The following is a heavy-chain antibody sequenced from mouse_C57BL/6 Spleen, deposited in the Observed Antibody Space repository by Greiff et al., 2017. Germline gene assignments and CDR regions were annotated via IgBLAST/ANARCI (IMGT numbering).Heavy chain of an antibody. Sequence: QVQLQQSGPELVKPGASVKISCKASGYAFSSSWMNWVKQRPGKGLEWIGRIYPGDGDTNYNGKFKGKATLTADKSSSTAYMQLSSLTSEDSAVYFCARTGAQATPYYAMDYWGQGTSVTVSS. CDR3: ARTGAQATPYYAMDY. V-gene: IGHV1-82*01. D-gene: IGHD3-2*02. CDR2: IYPGDGDT. CDR1: GYAFSSSW. J-gene: IGHJ4*01.